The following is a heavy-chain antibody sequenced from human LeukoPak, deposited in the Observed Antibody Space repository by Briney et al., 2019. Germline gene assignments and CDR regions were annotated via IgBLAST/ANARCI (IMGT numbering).Heavy chain of an antibody. CDR2: INHSGST. CDR1: GGSISSYY. Sequence: SETLSLTCTVSGGSISSYYWSWIRQPPGKGLEWIGEINHSGSTNYNPSLKSRVTVSVDTSKNQFSLKLSSVTAADTAVYYCARGGVVVAATVLSYFDYWGQGTLVTVSS. D-gene: IGHD2-15*01. J-gene: IGHJ4*02. V-gene: IGHV4-34*01. CDR3: ARGGVVVAATVLSYFDY.